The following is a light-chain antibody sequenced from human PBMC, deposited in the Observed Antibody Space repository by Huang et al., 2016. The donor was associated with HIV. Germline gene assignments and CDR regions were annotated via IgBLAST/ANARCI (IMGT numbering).Light chain of an antibody. J-gene: IGKJ1*01. CDR3: QQYNIWPRA. CDR2: GPS. Sequence: EIVMTQSPATLSVSPGERATLSCRASQSVSSNLAWFQQKPGQAPRLLIFGPSTRATGIPARVSGRGSGTEFTLTISSLQSEDVAVYYCQQYNIWPRAFGQGTKVEIK. V-gene: IGKV3-15*01. CDR1: QSVSSN.